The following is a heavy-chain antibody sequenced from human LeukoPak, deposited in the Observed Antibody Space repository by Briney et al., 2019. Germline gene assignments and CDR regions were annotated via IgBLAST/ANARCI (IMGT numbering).Heavy chain of an antibody. Sequence: ASVKVSCKASGYTFTSYYMHWVRQAPGQGLEWMGIINPSGGSTSYAQKFQGRVTMTGDTSTSTVYMELSSLRSEDTAVYYCLRSTDIVAPFDYWGQGTLVTVSS. D-gene: IGHD5-12*01. CDR3: LRSTDIVAPFDY. V-gene: IGHV1-46*01. J-gene: IGHJ4*02. CDR1: GYTFTSYY. CDR2: INPSGGST.